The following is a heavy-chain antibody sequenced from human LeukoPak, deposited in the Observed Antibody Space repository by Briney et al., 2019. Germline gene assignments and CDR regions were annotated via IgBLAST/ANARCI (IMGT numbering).Heavy chain of an antibody. V-gene: IGHV3-7*01. CDR3: AREMGLVVVPAATDY. Sequence: GGSLRLSCAASGFTFSSYWMSWVRQAPGKGLEWVANIKQDGSEKYYVDSVKGRFTISRDNAKNSLYLQMNSLRAEDTAVYYCAREMGLVVVPAATDYRGQGTLVTVSS. D-gene: IGHD2-2*01. CDR1: GFTFSSYW. CDR2: IKQDGSEK. J-gene: IGHJ4*02.